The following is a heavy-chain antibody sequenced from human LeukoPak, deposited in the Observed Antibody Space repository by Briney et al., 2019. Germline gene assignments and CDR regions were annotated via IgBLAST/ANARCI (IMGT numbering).Heavy chain of an antibody. CDR3: AKEGPGGLNF. V-gene: IGHV3-30*18. Sequence: GKSLRLSCAASNFPFRNYGMHWVRQAPGKELEWVAVIWSAEGEKQYIDSVKGRFTISRDNSKNMLYLQMNSLRIEDTAVYYCAKEGPGGLNFWGQGTLVTVSS. D-gene: IGHD3-10*01. J-gene: IGHJ4*02. CDR1: NFPFRNYG. CDR2: IWSAEGEK.